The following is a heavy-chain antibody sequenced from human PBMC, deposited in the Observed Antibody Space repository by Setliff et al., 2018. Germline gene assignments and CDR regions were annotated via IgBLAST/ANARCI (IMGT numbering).Heavy chain of an antibody. J-gene: IGHJ4*02. CDR1: GFTFTSYA. D-gene: IGHD1-7*01. CDR2: ISGSGGST. CDR3: TRSRGTTVYDY. V-gene: IGHV3-23*01. Sequence: GGSLRLSCAASGFTFTSYAMRWVRQAPGKGLEWVSSISGSGGSTYYADSVKGRFTISRDNSNNALYLQMNSLRAEETAIYYCTRSRGTTVYDYWGQGTLVTVSS.